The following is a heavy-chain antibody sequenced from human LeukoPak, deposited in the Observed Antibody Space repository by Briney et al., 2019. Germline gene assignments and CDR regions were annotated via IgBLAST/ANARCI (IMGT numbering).Heavy chain of an antibody. J-gene: IGHJ4*02. CDR1: GFTFDDYA. CDR2: INWNSVSA. Sequence: PGGSLRLSCAASGFTFDDYAMHWVRQAPGKGLEWVAGINWNSVSAVYADSLKGRLTISRDNAKNSLFLQMNSLKTEDTAFCYCAKGARSSSGYTTDWGQGILVTVSS. D-gene: IGHD3-22*01. V-gene: IGHV3-9*01. CDR3: AKGARSSSGYTTD.